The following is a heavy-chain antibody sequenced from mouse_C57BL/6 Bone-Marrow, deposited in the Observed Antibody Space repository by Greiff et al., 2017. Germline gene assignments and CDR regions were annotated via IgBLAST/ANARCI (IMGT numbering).Heavy chain of an antibody. Sequence: EVQLQQSGPVLVKPGASVKMSCKASGYTFTDYYMNWVKQSHGKSLEWIGVINPYNGGTSYNQKFKGKATLTVDKSSNTAYLQLSSLTSENTAVYYGTTHYGSSDYFDYWGQGTTLTVSS. CDR2: INPYNGGT. J-gene: IGHJ2*01. CDR1: GYTFTDYY. CDR3: TTHYGSSDYFDY. V-gene: IGHV1-19*01. D-gene: IGHD1-1*01.